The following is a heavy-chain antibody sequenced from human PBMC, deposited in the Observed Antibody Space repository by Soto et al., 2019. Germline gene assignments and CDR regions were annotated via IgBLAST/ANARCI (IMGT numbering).Heavy chain of an antibody. CDR3: AKGARDVDY. Sequence: EVQLLESGGGLVQPGGSLRLSCAASGFTFSSQTMSWVRQAPGKGLEWVSVISSSGSTSYTDSVKGRFTISKDSSKNTLYLQLNSLRVEDTAVYSCAKGARDVDYWGQGTLVTVSS. V-gene: IGHV3-23*01. J-gene: IGHJ4*02. CDR1: GFTFSSQT. D-gene: IGHD5-12*01. CDR2: ISSSGST.